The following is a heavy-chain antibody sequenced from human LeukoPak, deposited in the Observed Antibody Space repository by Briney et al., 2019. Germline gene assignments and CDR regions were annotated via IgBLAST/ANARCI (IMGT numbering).Heavy chain of an antibody. Sequence: GGSLRLSCAASGFTFSSYGMHWVRQAPGKGLEWVAFIRYDGSNKYYADSMKGRFTISRDNSKNTLYLQMNSLRAEDTAVYYCAKGQIYYYYMDVWGKGTTVTISS. CDR3: AKGQIYYYYMDV. CDR2: IRYDGSNK. V-gene: IGHV3-30*02. J-gene: IGHJ6*03. CDR1: GFTFSSYG.